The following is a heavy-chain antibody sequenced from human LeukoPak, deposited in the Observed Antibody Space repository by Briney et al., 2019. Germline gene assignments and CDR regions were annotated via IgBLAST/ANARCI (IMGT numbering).Heavy chain of an antibody. D-gene: IGHD3-3*01. CDR3: ARKEWVPYYFDY. J-gene: IGHJ4*02. CDR1: GGSISGPNYY. CDR2: IYYSGST. Sequence: PSETLSLTCTVSGGSISGPNYYWSWIRQHPGKGLEWIGYIYYSGSTYYNPSLKSRVTISVDTSKKQFSLRLSSVTAADTAVYYCARKEWVPYYFDYWGQGNLVTVSS. V-gene: IGHV4-31*03.